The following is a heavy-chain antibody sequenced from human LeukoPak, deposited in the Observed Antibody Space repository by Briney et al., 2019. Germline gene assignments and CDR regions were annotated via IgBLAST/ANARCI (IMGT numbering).Heavy chain of an antibody. Sequence: EASVKVSCKASGYNFTSYGISWVRQAPGQGLEWMGWISAYNGNTNYAQKLQGRVTMTTDTSTSTAYMELRSLRSDDTAVYYCATYDILTGYCFDYWGQGTLVTVSS. D-gene: IGHD3-9*01. J-gene: IGHJ4*02. CDR3: ATYDILTGYCFDY. CDR2: ISAYNGNT. V-gene: IGHV1-18*01. CDR1: GYNFTSYG.